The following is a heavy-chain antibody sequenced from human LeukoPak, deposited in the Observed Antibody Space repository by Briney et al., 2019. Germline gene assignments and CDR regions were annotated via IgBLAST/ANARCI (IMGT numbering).Heavy chain of an antibody. CDR2: ISAYNGNT. CDR3: AREDREGDSSGYLGLDY. CDR1: GGTFISYA. V-gene: IGHV1-18*01. D-gene: IGHD3-22*01. J-gene: IGHJ4*02. Sequence: ASVKVSCKASGGTFISYAISWVRQAPGQGREWMGWISAYNGNTNYAQKLQGRVTMTTDTSTSTAYMELRSLRSEDTAVYYCAREDREGDSSGYLGLDYWGQGTLVTVSS.